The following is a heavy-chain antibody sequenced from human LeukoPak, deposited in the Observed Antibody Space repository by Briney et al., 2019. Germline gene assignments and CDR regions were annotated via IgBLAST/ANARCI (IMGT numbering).Heavy chain of an antibody. D-gene: IGHD3-10*01. Sequence: ASVKVSCKASGYTFTGYYMHWVRQAPGQGLEWMGRINPNSGGTNYAQKFQGRVTMTRDTSISTACMELSRLRSDDTAVYYCARDLEYYYGSGSYYNLFDYWGQGTLVTVSS. CDR3: ARDLEYYYGSGSYYNLFDY. J-gene: IGHJ4*02. V-gene: IGHV1-2*06. CDR2: INPNSGGT. CDR1: GYTFTGYY.